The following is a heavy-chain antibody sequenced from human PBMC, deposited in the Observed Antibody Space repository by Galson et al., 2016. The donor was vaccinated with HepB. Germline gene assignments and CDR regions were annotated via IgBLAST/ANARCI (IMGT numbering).Heavy chain of an antibody. CDR3: VRRREKDY. CDR1: GFPFSSYS. V-gene: IGHV3-74*01. D-gene: IGHD1-26*01. J-gene: IGHJ4*02. CDR2: ITSDGSTT. Sequence: CAASGFPFSSYSMHWVRQAPGKGLVWVSRITSDGSTTTYADSVKGRFTISRDNTKNTLYLQMNSLRAEDTAVYYCVRRREKDYWGQGTLVTVSS.